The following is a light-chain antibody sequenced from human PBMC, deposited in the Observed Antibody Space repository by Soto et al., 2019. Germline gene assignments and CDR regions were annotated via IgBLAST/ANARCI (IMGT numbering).Light chain of an antibody. Sequence: EIVLTQSPGTLSLSPGERATLSCRASQSVRSNYLAWYRQTPGQAPRLLIYGASNRATGIPDRFSGSGSGTAFTLIISRLEPEDFALYYCQQYGSSPWTFGQGTKVEIK. J-gene: IGKJ1*01. CDR1: QSVRSNY. V-gene: IGKV3-20*01. CDR2: GAS. CDR3: QQYGSSPWT.